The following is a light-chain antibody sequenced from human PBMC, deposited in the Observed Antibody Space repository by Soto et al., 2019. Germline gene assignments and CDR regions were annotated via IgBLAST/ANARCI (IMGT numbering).Light chain of an antibody. CDR3: QQSYSTPLT. J-gene: IGKJ4*01. V-gene: IGKV1-39*01. Sequence: DIQLTQSPSSLSASLEDRGIITCRASQSISSYLNWYQQKPGKAPKLLIYAASSLQSGVPSRFSGSGSGTDFTLTISSLQPEDFATYYCQQSYSTPLTFGGGTKVDIK. CDR1: QSISSY. CDR2: AAS.